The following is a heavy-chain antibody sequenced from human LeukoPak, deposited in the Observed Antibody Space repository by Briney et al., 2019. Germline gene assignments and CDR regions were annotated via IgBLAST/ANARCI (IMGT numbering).Heavy chain of an antibody. J-gene: IGHJ4*02. V-gene: IGHV3-73*01. CDR1: GFTFSGSA. CDR2: IRSKANSYAT. CDR3: TRTAAGAFDY. D-gene: IGHD6-13*01. Sequence: GGSLRLSCAASGFTFSGSALHWVRQASGKGLEWVGRIRSKANSYATAYAASVKGRFTISRDDSKSTAYLQMNSLKTEDTAVYYCTRTAAGAFDYWGQGTLVTVSS.